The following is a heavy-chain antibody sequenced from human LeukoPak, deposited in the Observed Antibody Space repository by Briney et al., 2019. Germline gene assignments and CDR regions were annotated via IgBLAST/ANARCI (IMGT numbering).Heavy chain of an antibody. J-gene: IGHJ4*02. CDR2: ISDDGRNK. Sequence: GGSLRLSCAASGFSFISYCMHWARQAPGKGLEWVGVISDDGRNKKYADSVNGRFTISRDNSKDTLYLQKNSLRDEDTAVYYCAKRPSDYGDYVTYFDYWGQGTLVTVSS. CDR1: GFSFISYC. V-gene: IGHV3-30*18. CDR3: AKRPSDYGDYVTYFDY. D-gene: IGHD4-17*01.